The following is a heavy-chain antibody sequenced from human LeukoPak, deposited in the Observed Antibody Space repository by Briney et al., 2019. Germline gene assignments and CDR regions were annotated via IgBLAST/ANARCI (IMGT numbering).Heavy chain of an antibody. CDR2: ISDNGGYT. J-gene: IGHJ4*02. Sequence: GGSLRLSCATSEFTFSSYGMSWVRQAPGKGLEWVSTISDNGGYTYYADSVKGRFTISRDNSNNTLYLQMHSLRAEDTAVYHCAKGRYFDWLSEFDYWGQGTPVTVSS. CDR3: AKGRYFDWLSEFDY. V-gene: IGHV3-23*01. CDR1: EFTFSSYG. D-gene: IGHD3-9*01.